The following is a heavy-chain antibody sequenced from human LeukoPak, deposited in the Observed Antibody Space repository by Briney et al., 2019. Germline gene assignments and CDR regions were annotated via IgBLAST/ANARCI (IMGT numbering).Heavy chain of an antibody. J-gene: IGHJ2*01. CDR1: GFTFSSYS. CDR2: ISSSSSYI. V-gene: IGHV3-21*01. Sequence: GGSLTLSCAASGFTFSSYSMNWVRQAPGKGLEWVSSISSSSSYIYYADSVKGRFTISRDNAKNSLYLQMNSLRAEDTAVYYCAKDGGSNSYWYFDLWGRGTLVTVSS. CDR3: AKDGGSNSYWYFDL. D-gene: IGHD1-26*01.